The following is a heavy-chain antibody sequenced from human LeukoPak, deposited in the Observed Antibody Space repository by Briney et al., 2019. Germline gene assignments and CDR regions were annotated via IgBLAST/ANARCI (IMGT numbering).Heavy chain of an antibody. J-gene: IGHJ4*02. V-gene: IGHV3-23*01. CDR3: ARDGHSSTWYGSSSK. D-gene: IGHD6-13*01. CDR1: GFTFSSYA. CDR2: ISGSGGST. Sequence: GGSLRLSCAASGFTFSSYAMSWVRQAPGKGLEWVSAISGSGGSTYYADSVKGRFTISRDNSKSTLYLQMNSLRAEDTAVYYCARDGHSSTWYGSSSKWGQGTLVTVSS.